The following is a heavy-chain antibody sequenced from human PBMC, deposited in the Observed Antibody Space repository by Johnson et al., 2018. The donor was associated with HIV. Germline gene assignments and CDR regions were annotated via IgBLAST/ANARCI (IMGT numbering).Heavy chain of an antibody. J-gene: IGHJ3*02. V-gene: IGHV3-66*02. CDR1: GFTVSSNY. D-gene: IGHD3-22*01. CDR2: IYSGGST. CDR3: AKSQDRSAYDYDFDI. Sequence: VQLVESGGGLVQPGGSLRLSCAASGFTVSSNYMSWVRQAPGKGLEWVSVIYSGGSTYYADSVKGRFTISKDSSKNTLYLQMNSLRAEDTAMYYCAKSQDRSAYDYDFDIWGQGTMVTVSS.